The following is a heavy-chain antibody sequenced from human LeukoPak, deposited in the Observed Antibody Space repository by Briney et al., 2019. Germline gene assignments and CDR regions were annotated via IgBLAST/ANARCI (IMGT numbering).Heavy chain of an antibody. D-gene: IGHD2/OR15-2a*01. CDR1: GFTFSNAW. CDR2: VKSKTNGGIT. J-gene: IGHJ4*02. Sequence: PGGSLRLSCAASGFTFSNAWMSWVRQAPGKGLEWVGRVKSKTNGGITDYAAPVKGRFTISRDDSKNTLYLQMNSLKAEDTAVYYCTKDDPTNRAWGQGTLVTVSS. CDR3: TKDDPTNRA. V-gene: IGHV3-15*01.